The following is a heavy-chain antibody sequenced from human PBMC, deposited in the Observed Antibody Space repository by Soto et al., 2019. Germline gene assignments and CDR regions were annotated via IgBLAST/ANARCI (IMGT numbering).Heavy chain of an antibody. CDR1: GVSISSSQW. Sequence: QVQLQESGPGLVKPSGTLSLTCAVSGVSISSSQWWSWVRQPPGKGLEWIGEIYHNERTNYNPSPKSXXTMSLDKSKNQVSLKLSSVTAADTATYYCGRTKDYFYGVDVWGQGTTVTVSS. J-gene: IGHJ6*02. CDR2: IYHNERT. V-gene: IGHV4-4*02. CDR3: GRTKDYFYGVDV.